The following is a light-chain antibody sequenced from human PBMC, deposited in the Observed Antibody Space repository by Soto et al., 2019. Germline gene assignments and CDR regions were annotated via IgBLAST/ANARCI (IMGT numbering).Light chain of an antibody. CDR1: SSDVGGYNY. V-gene: IGLV2-11*01. J-gene: IGLJ1*01. CDR2: AVN. CDR3: CSYAGSYTFV. Sequence: QSALTQPRSVSGSPGQSVTISCTGTSSDVGGYNYVSWYQQHPGKAPKLMIYAVNKRASGVPDRFSGSKSGNTASLTISGLQAEDEADYYCCSYAGSYTFVFGTGTKLTVL.